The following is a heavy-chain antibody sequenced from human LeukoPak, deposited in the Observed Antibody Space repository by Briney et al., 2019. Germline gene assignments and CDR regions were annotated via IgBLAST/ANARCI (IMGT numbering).Heavy chain of an antibody. J-gene: IGHJ4*02. D-gene: IGHD3-10*01. CDR3: ARSGRGSSAGFDY. CDR2: IYYSGST. CDR1: GGSISSYY. V-gene: IGHV4-59*01. Sequence: SETLSLTCTVSGGSISSYYWSWIRQPPGKGLEWIGYIYYSGSTNYTPSLKSRITISVDTSRNQFSLKLNSVTPADTAVYYCARSGRGSSAGFDYWGQGTLVTVSS.